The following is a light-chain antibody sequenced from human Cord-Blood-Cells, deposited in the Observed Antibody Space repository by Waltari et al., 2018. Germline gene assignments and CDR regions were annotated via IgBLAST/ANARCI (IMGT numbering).Light chain of an antibody. CDR1: SSDVGSYNL. CDR2: EVS. Sequence: QSALTQPASVSGSPGQSITISCTGTSSDVGSYNLVSWYQQHPGKAPKLMIYEVSKRPSGVSNRFSGSKSGETASLTISVLQAEDEADYYCCSYAGSSTWVVGGGTKLTVL. V-gene: IGLV2-23*02. J-gene: IGLJ3*02. CDR3: CSYAGSSTWV.